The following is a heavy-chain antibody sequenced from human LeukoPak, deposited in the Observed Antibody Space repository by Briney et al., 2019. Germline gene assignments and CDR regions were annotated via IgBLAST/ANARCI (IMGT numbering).Heavy chain of an antibody. Sequence: GGSLRLSCAASEFTFSDYYLSWIRQAPGKGLEWVSSISNSGTTIYYADSVKGRFTISRDNSKNTLYLQMNSLRAEDTAVYYCAKVGLADSSSWYKPFGYGMDVWGQGTTVTVSS. CDR3: AKVGLADSSSWYKPFGYGMDV. D-gene: IGHD6-13*01. J-gene: IGHJ6*02. V-gene: IGHV3-11*04. CDR2: ISNSGTTI. CDR1: EFTFSDYY.